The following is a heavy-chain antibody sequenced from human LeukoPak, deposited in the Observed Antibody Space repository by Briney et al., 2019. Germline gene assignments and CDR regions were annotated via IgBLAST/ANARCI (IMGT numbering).Heavy chain of an antibody. D-gene: IGHD2-15*01. CDR3: ARGRRQWSGHYYHYGMDV. CDR2: MNPNSGNT. Sequence: ASVKVSCKASGYTFTSYDINWVRQATGQGLEWMGRMNPNSGNTGYAQKFQGRVTMTRNTSISTAYMELSSLRSEDTAVYYCARGRRQWSGHYYHYGMDVWGRGTTVTVSS. J-gene: IGHJ6*02. CDR1: GYTFTSYD. V-gene: IGHV1-8*01.